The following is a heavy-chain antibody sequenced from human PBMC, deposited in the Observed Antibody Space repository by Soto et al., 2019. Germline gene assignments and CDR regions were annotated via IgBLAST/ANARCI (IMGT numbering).Heavy chain of an antibody. Sequence: ASVKVSCKASGYTFTGYYMHWVRQAPGQGLEWMGWINPNSGGTNYAQKFQGWVTMTRDTSISTAYMELSRLRSDDTAVYYCARGTIFGVVIYGMDVWGQGTTVTVSS. CDR1: GYTFTGYY. CDR3: ARGTIFGVVIYGMDV. CDR2: INPNSGGT. V-gene: IGHV1-2*04. J-gene: IGHJ6*02. D-gene: IGHD3-3*01.